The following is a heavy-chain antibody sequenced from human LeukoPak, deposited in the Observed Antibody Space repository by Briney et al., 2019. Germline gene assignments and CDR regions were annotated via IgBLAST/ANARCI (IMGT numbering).Heavy chain of an antibody. CDR1: GFTFTGYY. V-gene: IGHV1-2*02. CDR3: ARDRVMIRGLFPGF. J-gene: IGHJ4*02. CDR2: INPNSGAT. D-gene: IGHD3-10*01. Sequence: ASVKVSCKASGFTFTGYYIHWVRQAPGQGLEWMGWINPNSGATNYSQKFQGRVTMTRDTSINTAYMELIRLTSDDTAVYFCARDRVMIRGLFPGFWGQGTLVIVSS.